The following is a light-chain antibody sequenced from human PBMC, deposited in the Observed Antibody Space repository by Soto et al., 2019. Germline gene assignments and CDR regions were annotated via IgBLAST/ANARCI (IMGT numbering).Light chain of an antibody. CDR1: QTITNY. CDR2: AAS. CDR3: QQSHITPFT. Sequence: DIQMTQSPSSLSASVGDRVTITCRASQTITNYLNWYQHKPGKAPQLLIYAASSLQSGVPSRFSGFGSGTDFTLTISSLQPEDFATYFCQQSHITPFTFGPGTKVDIK. V-gene: IGKV1-39*01. J-gene: IGKJ3*01.